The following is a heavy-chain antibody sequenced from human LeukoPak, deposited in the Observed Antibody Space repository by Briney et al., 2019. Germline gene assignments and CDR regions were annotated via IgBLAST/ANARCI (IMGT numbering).Heavy chain of an antibody. CDR3: ARGTLPTHYYYYGMDV. V-gene: IGHV3-7*03. Sequence: GGSLRLSCAASGFTFSSYWMSWVRQAPGKGLEWAANIKQDGSEKYYVDSVKGRFTISRDNAKNSLYLQMNSLRAEDTAVYYCARGTLPTHYYYYGMDVWGQGTTVTVSS. D-gene: IGHD2-15*01. CDR2: IKQDGSEK. CDR1: GFTFSSYW. J-gene: IGHJ6*02.